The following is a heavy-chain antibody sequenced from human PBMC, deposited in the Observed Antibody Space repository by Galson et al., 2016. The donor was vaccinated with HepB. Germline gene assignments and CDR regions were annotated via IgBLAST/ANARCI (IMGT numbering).Heavy chain of an antibody. J-gene: IGHJ5*02. Sequence: TLSLTCTVSGGSISSGGYYWTWIRQHPGKGLEWIGYIYYSGSTYYNPSLESRLTISVDTSKNQFSLNLRSVTAADTAEYYWARGGQTAAPGTDWFGPWGQGTLVTVSS. V-gene: IGHV4-31*03. CDR1: GGSISSGGYY. CDR3: ARGGQTAAPGTDWFGP. CDR2: IYYSGST. D-gene: IGHD6-13*01.